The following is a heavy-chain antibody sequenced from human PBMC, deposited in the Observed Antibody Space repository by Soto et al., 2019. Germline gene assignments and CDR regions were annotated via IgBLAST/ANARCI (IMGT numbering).Heavy chain of an antibody. D-gene: IGHD2-15*01. Sequence: SETLSLTCTVSGAYMRNDYYYWSWVRQNPGKDLEWIGHMHHSGRTHYNPPLKSRVAISVDTSKNQFSLYLNSVTAADTAVYYCARWVEVSLDYFDASGQGTPVTVSS. V-gene: IGHV4-31*03. CDR1: GAYMRNDYYY. CDR3: ARWVEVSLDYFDA. J-gene: IGHJ4*02. CDR2: MHHSGRT.